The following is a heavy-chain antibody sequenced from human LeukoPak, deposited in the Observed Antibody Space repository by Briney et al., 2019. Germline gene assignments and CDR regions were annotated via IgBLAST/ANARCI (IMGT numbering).Heavy chain of an antibody. CDR2: IYYSGST. J-gene: IGHJ4*02. CDR1: GGSISSSSYY. V-gene: IGHV4-39*01. CDR3: ARHDSSGWLFDY. Sequence: SETLSLTCTVSGGSISSSSYYWGWIRQPPGKGLEWIGSIYYSGSTYYNPSLKSRATISVDTSKNRFSLKLSSVTAADTAVYYCARHDSSGWLFDYWGQGTLVTVSS. D-gene: IGHD6-19*01.